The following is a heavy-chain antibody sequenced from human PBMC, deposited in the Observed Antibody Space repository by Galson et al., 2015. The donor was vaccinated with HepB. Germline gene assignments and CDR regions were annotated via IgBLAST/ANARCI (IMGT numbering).Heavy chain of an antibody. CDR2: IIPIFGTA. Sequence: SVKVSCKASGGTFSSYAISWVRQAPGQGIEWMGGIIPIFGTANYAQKFQGRVTITADESTSTAYMELSSLRSEDTAVYYCARVRGDPYNWNPRGFDPWGQGTLVTVSS. J-gene: IGHJ5*02. V-gene: IGHV1-69*13. CDR1: GGTFSSYA. CDR3: ARVRGDPYNWNPRGFDP. D-gene: IGHD1-20*01.